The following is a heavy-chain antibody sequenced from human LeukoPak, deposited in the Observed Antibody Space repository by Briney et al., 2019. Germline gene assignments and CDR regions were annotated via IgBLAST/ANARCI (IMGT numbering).Heavy chain of an antibody. Sequence: GGSLRLSCAASGFTFSSYWMSWVRQAPGKGLEWVANIKQDGSEKYYVDSVKGRFTISRDNAKNSLYLQMNSLRAEDTAVYYCAKDISGYNWNYGAFDYWGQGTLVTVSS. CDR2: IKQDGSEK. CDR1: GFTFSSYW. D-gene: IGHD1-7*01. J-gene: IGHJ4*02. CDR3: AKDISGYNWNYGAFDY. V-gene: IGHV3-7*01.